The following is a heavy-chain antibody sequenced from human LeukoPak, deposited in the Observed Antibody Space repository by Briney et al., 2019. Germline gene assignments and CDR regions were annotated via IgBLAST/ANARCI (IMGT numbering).Heavy chain of an antibody. CDR2: IADNGAT. CDR1: GFTFSRSA. Sequence: GSLRLSCEASGFTFSRSAMTWVRQAPGKGLMWVSGIADNGATYYADSVKGRFIISRDNSKNMVFLQMDSLRAEDTALYYYAKVGVELHYYYYMDVWGRGTTVSVSS. J-gene: IGHJ6*03. V-gene: IGHV3-23*01. CDR3: AKVGVELHYYYYMDV. D-gene: IGHD3-3*01.